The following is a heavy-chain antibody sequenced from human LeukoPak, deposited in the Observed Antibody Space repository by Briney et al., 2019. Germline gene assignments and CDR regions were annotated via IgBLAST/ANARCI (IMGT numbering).Heavy chain of an antibody. D-gene: IGHD3-22*01. CDR3: ARDGGYYDSSGYYGY. CDR2: INHSGST. V-gene: IGHV4-34*01. J-gene: IGHJ4*02. CDR1: GGSFSGYY. Sequence: SETLSLTCAVYGGSFSGYYWSWIRQPPGKGLEWIGEINHSGSTNYNPSLKSRVTISVDTSKNQFSLKLSSVTAADTAVYYCARDGGYYDSSGYYGYWGQGTLVTVSS.